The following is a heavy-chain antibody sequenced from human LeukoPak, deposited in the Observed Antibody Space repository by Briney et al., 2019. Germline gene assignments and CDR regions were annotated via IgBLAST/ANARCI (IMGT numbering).Heavy chain of an antibody. CDR3: VSWGSGSYYVDY. D-gene: IGHD3-10*01. Sequence: ASVKVSCKASGYTFTGYYMHWVRQAPGQGLEWMGRINPNSGGTNYAQKFQGRVTMTRDTSISTAYMELSRLRSDDTAVYYCVSWGSGSYYVDYWGQGTLVTVSS. CDR1: GYTFTGYY. J-gene: IGHJ4*02. V-gene: IGHV1-2*06. CDR2: INPNSGGT.